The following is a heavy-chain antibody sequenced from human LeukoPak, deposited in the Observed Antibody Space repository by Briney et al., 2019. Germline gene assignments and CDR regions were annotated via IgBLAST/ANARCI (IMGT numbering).Heavy chain of an antibody. Sequence: GGSLRLSCAASGFTFSSYGMSWVRQAPGKGLEWVSAISGSGGSTYYADSVKGRFTISRDNSKNTLYLQMNSLRAEDTAVYYCAKDGEDCSSTSCFDYWGQGTLVTVSS. CDR2: ISGSGGST. J-gene: IGHJ4*02. CDR3: AKDGEDCSSTSCFDY. CDR1: GFTFSSYG. D-gene: IGHD2-2*01. V-gene: IGHV3-23*01.